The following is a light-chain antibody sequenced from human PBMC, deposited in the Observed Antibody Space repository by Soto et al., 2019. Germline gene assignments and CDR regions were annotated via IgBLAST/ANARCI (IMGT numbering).Light chain of an antibody. CDR3: QQLNSYPIT. V-gene: IGKV1-9*01. CDR1: QGISSF. CDR2: AAS. J-gene: IGKJ5*01. Sequence: QLTQSPSSLSASVGDRVTITCRASQGISSFLAWYQQKQGKAPNLLIHAASTLQSGVPSRFSGIGSGTDLTITISSLQPEDVETYDCQQLNSYPITFGQGTRLEIK.